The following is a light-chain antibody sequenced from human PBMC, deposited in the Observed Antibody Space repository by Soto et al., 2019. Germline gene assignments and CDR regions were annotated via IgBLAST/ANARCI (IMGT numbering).Light chain of an antibody. CDR3: QKYNSAPRT. Sequence: DIQMTQSPSSLSASLGDRVTITCRASQDISNYLAWYQQKPGKVPKLLIYAASTLHAGVPSRFSGSGSGTEFTLTIGSRQPEYVSTSYCQKYNSAPRTFGQGTKVEIK. V-gene: IGKV1-27*01. J-gene: IGKJ1*01. CDR1: QDISNY. CDR2: AAS.